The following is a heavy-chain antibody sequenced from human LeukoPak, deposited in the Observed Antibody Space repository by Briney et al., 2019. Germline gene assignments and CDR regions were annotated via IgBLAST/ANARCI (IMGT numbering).Heavy chain of an antibody. V-gene: IGHV3-53*01. CDR2: IYSGGST. J-gene: IGHJ4*02. Sequence: GGSLRLSCAASGFTFSSNYMSWVRQAPGKGLEWVSVIYSGGSTYYAGSVKGRFTISRDNSKNTLYLQMNSLRAEDTAVYYCARELVAGLFDYWGQGTRVTVSS. D-gene: IGHD6-19*01. CDR1: GFTFSSNY. CDR3: ARELVAGLFDY.